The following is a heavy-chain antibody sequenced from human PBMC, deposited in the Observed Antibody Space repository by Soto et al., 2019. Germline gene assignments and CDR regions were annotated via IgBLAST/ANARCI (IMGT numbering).Heavy chain of an antibody. V-gene: IGHV4-59*08. CDR2: IYYSGST. Sequence: QVQLQESGPGLVKPSETLSLTCTVSGGSISSYYWSWIRQPPGKGLEWIGYIYYSGSTNYNPSLKGRLTISVDTSKNRFSLKLSSVTAADTAVYYCVLTPRVVTPYYFDYWGQGTLVTVSS. CDR1: GGSISSYY. J-gene: IGHJ4*02. CDR3: VLTPRVVTPYYFDY. D-gene: IGHD3-22*01.